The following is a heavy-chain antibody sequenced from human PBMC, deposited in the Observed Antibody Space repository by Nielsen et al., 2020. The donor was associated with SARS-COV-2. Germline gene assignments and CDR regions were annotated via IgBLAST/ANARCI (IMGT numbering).Heavy chain of an antibody. V-gene: IGHV1-2*02. D-gene: IGHD3-3*01. Sequence: ASVKVSCKASGYTFTSYYMHWVRQAPGQGLEWMGWINPNSGGTTYAQKFQGRVTMTEDSSIDTAYLDLSGLTSDDTAIYYCATDSPIGVVIYALAHWGQGTPVTVSS. CDR1: GYTFTSYY. J-gene: IGHJ4*02. CDR3: ATDSPIGVVIYALAH. CDR2: INPNSGGT.